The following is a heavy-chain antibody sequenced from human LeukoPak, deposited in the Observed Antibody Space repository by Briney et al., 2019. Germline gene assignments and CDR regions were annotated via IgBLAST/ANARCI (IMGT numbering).Heavy chain of an antibody. CDR1: GFTFSSYG. J-gene: IGHJ4*02. V-gene: IGHV3-30*02. CDR3: AKDGSGYSSSWHTTYFDY. Sequence: GGSLRLSCAASGFTFSSYGMHWVSQAPGKGLEWVAFIRYDGSNKYYADSVKGRFTISRDNSKNTLYLQMNSLRAEDTAVYYCAKDGSGYSSSWHTTYFDYWGKGTLVTVSS. D-gene: IGHD6-13*01. CDR2: IRYDGSNK.